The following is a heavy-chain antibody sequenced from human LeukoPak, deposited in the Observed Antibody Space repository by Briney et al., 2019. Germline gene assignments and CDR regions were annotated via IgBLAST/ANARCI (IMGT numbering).Heavy chain of an antibody. CDR1: GGGSISSSNHY. V-gene: IGHV4-39*01. J-gene: IGHJ6*02. D-gene: IGHD6-19*01. CDR2: INYSRST. CDR3: ARHSDGWYWGGSGMDV. Sequence: PSETLSLTCIVSGGGSISSSNHYWGWIRQPPGKGLEWIGSINYSRSTQYNPSLKSRVTLSVDTSKDQFSLKLSSVTAADTAVYYCARHSDGWYWGGSGMDVWGQGTTVIVSS.